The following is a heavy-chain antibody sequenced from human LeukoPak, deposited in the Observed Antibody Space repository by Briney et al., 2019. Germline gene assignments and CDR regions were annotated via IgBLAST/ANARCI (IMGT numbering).Heavy chain of an antibody. CDR3: AKVMPPGRIRFYSYYMDV. Sequence: GGSLRLSCAASGFTFRSYWMHWVRQAPGKGLVWVSHIYSDGSSTSYADSVKGRFTISRDKSKNTLSLQMNGLRVEDTAVYYCAKVMPPGRIRFYSYYMDVWGKGTTVTVS. D-gene: IGHD2-15*01. CDR1: GFTFRSYW. CDR2: IYSDGSST. V-gene: IGHV3-74*01. J-gene: IGHJ6*03.